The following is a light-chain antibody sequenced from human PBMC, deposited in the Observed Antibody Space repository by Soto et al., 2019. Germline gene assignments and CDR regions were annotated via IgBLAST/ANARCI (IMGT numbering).Light chain of an antibody. CDR1: SSDIGGYNY. Sequence: QSALTQPASVSGSPGQSITISCTGTSSDIGGYNYVSWYQQHPGKAPKLMIYDVSDRPSGVSNRFSGSKSGNTASLTISGIQAEDEADYYCASYASSNTVLFGGRTKLTVL. CDR2: DVS. V-gene: IGLV2-14*03. CDR3: ASYASSNTVL. J-gene: IGLJ2*01.